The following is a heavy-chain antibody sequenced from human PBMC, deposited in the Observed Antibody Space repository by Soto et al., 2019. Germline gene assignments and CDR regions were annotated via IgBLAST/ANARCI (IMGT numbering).Heavy chain of an antibody. Sequence: GGSLRLSCAASGFTFSSYSMNWVRQAPGKGLEWVSSISSSSSYIYYADSAKGRFTISRDNAKNSLYLQMNSLRAEDTAVYYCARVSYSDFWSGPTWFDPWGQGTLVTVSS. J-gene: IGHJ5*02. D-gene: IGHD3-3*01. CDR1: GFTFSSYS. CDR2: ISSSSSYI. V-gene: IGHV3-21*01. CDR3: ARVSYSDFWSGPTWFDP.